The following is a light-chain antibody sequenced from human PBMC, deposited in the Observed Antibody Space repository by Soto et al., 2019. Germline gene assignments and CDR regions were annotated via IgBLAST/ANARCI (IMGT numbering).Light chain of an antibody. CDR2: GAS. CDR1: QTVASN. V-gene: IGKV3-15*01. CDR3: QQYHNWPPQYT. Sequence: EIVMTQSPASLSVSPGDGATVSCRASQTVASNLAWYQQKPGQGPRLLIHGASTRAAGVPARFSGSGYGTAFTLTISSLQSEDFAVYYCQQYHNWPPQYTFGQGTKLQIK. J-gene: IGKJ2*01.